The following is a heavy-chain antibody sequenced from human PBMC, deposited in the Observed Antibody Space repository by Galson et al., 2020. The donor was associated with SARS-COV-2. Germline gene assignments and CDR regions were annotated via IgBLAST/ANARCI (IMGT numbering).Heavy chain of an antibody. CDR2: ISTGGNDL. V-gene: IGHV3-30*04. J-gene: IGHJ4*02. CDR3: ARDLVHDESSYYNLPDF. D-gene: IGHD3-10*01. CDR1: GFSFSSFA. Sequence: GESLKISCAASGFSFSSFALFWVRQAPGKGLEWVAAISTGGNDLSYADSVKGRFTVSRDDSSRTLYLQMDSLRPEDTAVYFCARDLVHDESSYYNLPDFWGQGTRVTVSS.